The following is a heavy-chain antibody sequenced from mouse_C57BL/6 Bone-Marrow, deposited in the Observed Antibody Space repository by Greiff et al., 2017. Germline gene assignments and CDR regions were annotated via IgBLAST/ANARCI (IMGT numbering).Heavy chain of an antibody. J-gene: IGHJ3*01. D-gene: IGHD2-5*01. CDR3: ARRDSKYLLAY. V-gene: IGHV1-64*01. CDR1: GFTFTSYW. Sequence: QVQLQQPGAELVKPGASVKLSCEASGFTFTSYWMHWVRQRPGQGLEWVGIIHPNSGSINYKETFKSQVTLTVDKSSSTAYMQLSSLTSEDSAVYVCARRDSKYLLAYWGQGTMVS. CDR2: IHPNSGSI.